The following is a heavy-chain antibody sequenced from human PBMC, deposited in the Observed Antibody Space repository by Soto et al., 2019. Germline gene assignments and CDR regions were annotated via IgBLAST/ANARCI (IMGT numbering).Heavy chain of an antibody. CDR2: IIPIFGTA. V-gene: IGHV1-69*13. Sequence: WASVKVSCKASGGTFSSYAISWVRQAPGQGLEWMGGIIPIFGTANYAQKFQGRVTITADESTSTAYMELSSLRSEDTAVYYCARHYYDSSGYYFTSEYYFDYWGQGTLVTVSS. CDR3: ARHYYDSSGYYFTSEYYFDY. J-gene: IGHJ4*02. CDR1: GGTFSSYA. D-gene: IGHD3-22*01.